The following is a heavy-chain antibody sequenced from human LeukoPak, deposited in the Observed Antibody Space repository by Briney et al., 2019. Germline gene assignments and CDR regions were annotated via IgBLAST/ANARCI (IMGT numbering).Heavy chain of an antibody. CDR3: ATSESQTRFDY. CDR1: GYRFTSYW. D-gene: IGHD1/OR15-1a*01. J-gene: IGHJ4*02. Sequence: GESLKISCQGSGYRFTSYWIGWVRQMPGKGLEWMGIIFPGDSDIIYSPSFQGQVTFSADKSINTAYQQWGSLKASDTAIYYCATSESQTRFDYWGQGTLVSVSS. V-gene: IGHV5-51*01. CDR2: IFPGDSDI.